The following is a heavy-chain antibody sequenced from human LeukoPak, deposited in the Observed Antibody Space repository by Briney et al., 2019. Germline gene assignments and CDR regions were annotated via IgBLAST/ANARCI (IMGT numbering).Heavy chain of an antibody. CDR2: IKQDGSEK. CDR3: ATGGAQFGRFEY. D-gene: IGHD3-10*01. V-gene: IGHV3-7*01. Sequence: GGSLRLSCAASGFTFSSYWMSWVRQAPGKGLEWVANIKQDGSEKYYVDSVKGRFTISRDNAKNSLYLQMDSLKAEDTAVYYCATGGAQFGRFEYWGQGSLVTVSS. CDR1: GFTFSSYW. J-gene: IGHJ4*02.